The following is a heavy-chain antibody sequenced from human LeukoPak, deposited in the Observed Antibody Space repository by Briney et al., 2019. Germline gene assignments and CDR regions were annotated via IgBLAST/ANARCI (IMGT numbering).Heavy chain of an antibody. J-gene: IGHJ4*02. D-gene: IGHD3-9*01. CDR1: GGSISSYY. CDR2: IYYSGST. CDR3: ARHGLRYLDWSVNREFDY. V-gene: IGHV4-59*08. Sequence: PSETLSLTCTVSGGSISSYYWSWIRQPPGKGLEWIGYIYYSGSTNYNPSLKSRVTISVDTSKNQFSLKLSSVTAADTAVYYCARHGLRYLDWSVNREFDYWGQGTLVTVSS.